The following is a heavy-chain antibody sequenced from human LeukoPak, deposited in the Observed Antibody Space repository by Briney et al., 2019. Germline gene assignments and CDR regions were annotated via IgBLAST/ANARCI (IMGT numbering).Heavy chain of an antibody. D-gene: IGHD3-9*01. CDR1: GGSISSYY. CDR2: IYYSGST. V-gene: IGHV4-59*01. CDR3: ARGAGGYFDWSHFDY. Sequence: PSETLSLTCTVSGGSISSYYWSRIRQPPGKGLEWIGYIYYSGSTNYNPSLKSRVTISVDTSKNQFSLKLSSVTAADTAVYYCARGAGGYFDWSHFDYWGQGTLVTVSS. J-gene: IGHJ4*02.